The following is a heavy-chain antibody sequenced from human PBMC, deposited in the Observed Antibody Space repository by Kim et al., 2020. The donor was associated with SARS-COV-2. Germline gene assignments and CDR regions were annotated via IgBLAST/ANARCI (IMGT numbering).Heavy chain of an antibody. D-gene: IGHD6-13*01. CDR3: ARAVATAGSSYYYYGMDV. CDR2: LSSSSSIP. J-gene: IGHJ6*02. V-gene: IGHV3-11*03. CDR1: GFTLSDYY. Sequence: GGSLRLSCAASGFTLSDYYMTWLRQAPGKGLEWVSYLSSSSSIPNYADSLRGRFTIARHNAKHSLFLQMNSLRAEDTAVYYCARAVATAGSSYYYYGMDVWGQGTTVTVSS.